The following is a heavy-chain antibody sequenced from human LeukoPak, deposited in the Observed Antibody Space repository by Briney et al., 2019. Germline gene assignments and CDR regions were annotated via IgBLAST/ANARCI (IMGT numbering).Heavy chain of an antibody. CDR3: AKGSSGYFADL. J-gene: IGHJ5*02. D-gene: IGHD3-22*01. CDR2: ISNDGGGT. CDR1: GFIFNNFG. Sequence: GGSLRLSCTASGFIFNNFGLMWVRQAPGKGLEWVSAISNDGGGTTYADFVKGRFTISRDNSKNTLFLEMNSLRAEDTALYYCAKGSSGYFADLWGQGTLVTVSS. V-gene: IGHV3-23*01.